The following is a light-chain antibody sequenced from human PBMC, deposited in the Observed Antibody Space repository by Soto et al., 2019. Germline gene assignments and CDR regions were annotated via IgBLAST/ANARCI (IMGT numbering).Light chain of an antibody. J-gene: IGKJ3*01. CDR3: QQSYGTPNT. CDR1: RTISRY. Sequence: DLQMTQSPSSLSASVGDRVTITCRAGRTISRYLNWYQQKPGKAPKLLIYAASTLQSGVPSRFSGSGSGTDFTLTISSLQPKDFATYYCQQSYGTPNTFGPGTKVDIK. CDR2: AAS. V-gene: IGKV1-39*01.